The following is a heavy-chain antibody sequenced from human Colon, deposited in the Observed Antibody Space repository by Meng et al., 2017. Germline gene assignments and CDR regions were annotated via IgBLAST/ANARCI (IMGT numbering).Heavy chain of an antibody. CDR1: GGSISTYY. Sequence: QVHLQEAGPELVNPSETLSLTCAVLGGSISTYYWSWIRQPPGKGLEWIGNNYYSGSTNYNPSLASRVTISVDSSKNQFSLKLSSVTAADTAVYYCARHQNGGTYPLDYWGQGTLVTVSS. J-gene: IGHJ4*02. D-gene: IGHD3-16*02. CDR3: ARHQNGGTYPLDY. V-gene: IGHV4-59*08. CDR2: NYYSGST.